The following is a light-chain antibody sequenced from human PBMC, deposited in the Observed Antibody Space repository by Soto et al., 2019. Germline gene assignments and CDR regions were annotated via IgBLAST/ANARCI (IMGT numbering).Light chain of an antibody. Sequence: QSALTRHASVSGSPGQSITISCTGTSSDVGSYNLDSWYQQHPGKAPKLMIYEGSKRPSGVSNRVSGSKSGNTASLTISGLQAEDEADYYCCSYAGSSTVVFGGGTKLTVL. CDR2: EGS. J-gene: IGLJ2*01. V-gene: IGLV2-23*01. CDR1: SSDVGSYNL. CDR3: CSYAGSSTVV.